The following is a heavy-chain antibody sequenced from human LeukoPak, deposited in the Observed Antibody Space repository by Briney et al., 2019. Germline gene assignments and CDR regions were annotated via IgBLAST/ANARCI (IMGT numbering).Heavy chain of an antibody. D-gene: IGHD7-27*01. CDR1: GFTFSSYE. CDR3: ARELGTHFDY. Sequence: PGGSLRLSCAASGFTFSSYEMNWVRQAPGNGLEWVSYISSSGSTIYYADSVKGRFTISRDNAKSSLYLQMNSLRAEDTAVYYCARELGTHFDYWGQGTLVTVSS. V-gene: IGHV3-48*03. CDR2: ISSSGSTI. J-gene: IGHJ4*02.